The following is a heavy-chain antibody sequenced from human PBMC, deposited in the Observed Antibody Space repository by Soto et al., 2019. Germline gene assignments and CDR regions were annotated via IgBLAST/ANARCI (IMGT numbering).Heavy chain of an antibody. D-gene: IGHD5-18*01. CDR1: GGTFSSYA. CDR2: IIPIFGTA. V-gene: IGHV1-69*01. CDR3: ATTDKAMAKARYYYYYGMDV. Sequence: QVQLVQSGAEVKKPGSSVKVSCKASGGTFSSYAITWVRQAPGQGLEWMGGIIPIFGTANYAQKFQGRVTITADESTSTAYIELSSLRSEDTAVYYCATTDKAMAKARYYYYYGMDVWGQGTTVTVSS. J-gene: IGHJ6*02.